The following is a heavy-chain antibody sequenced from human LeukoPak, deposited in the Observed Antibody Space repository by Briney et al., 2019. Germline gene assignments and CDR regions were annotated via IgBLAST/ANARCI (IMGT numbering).Heavy chain of an antibody. Sequence: SETLSLTCAVSGYSISSGYYWGWIRQPPGEELELIWRFYCGGSTYYYPSLKSRETISVDTSKNQFSLELSSMTAADTDVYDCAREGGGYYDSSGYSPLQHWGQGTLVTVSS. CDR2: FYCGGST. J-gene: IGHJ1*01. V-gene: IGHV4-38-2*02. CDR1: GYSISSGYY. CDR3: AREGGGYYDSSGYSPLQH. D-gene: IGHD3-22*01.